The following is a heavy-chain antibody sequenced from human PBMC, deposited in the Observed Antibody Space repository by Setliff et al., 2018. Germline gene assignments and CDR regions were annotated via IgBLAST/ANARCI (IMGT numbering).Heavy chain of an antibody. CDR3: XXXXPSXXYGDYGPRQYFDL. D-gene: IGHD4-17*01. Sequence: PSETLSLTCSVSSGSIGSHYWNWMRQPPGKGLEWIGHVFHTGSTKYNPSLRSRVTISVXXXENYFXXXXXXXXXXXXXXXXXXXXXPSXXYGDYGPRQYFDLWGRGSLVTVSS. V-gene: IGHV4-59*11. CDR2: VFHTGST. CDR1: SGSIGSHY. J-gene: IGHJ2*01.